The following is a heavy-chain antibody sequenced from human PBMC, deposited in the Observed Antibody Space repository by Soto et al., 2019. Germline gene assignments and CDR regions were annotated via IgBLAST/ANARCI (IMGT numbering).Heavy chain of an antibody. CDR3: AAKRYYDSSGSGGAYYFDY. CDR2: IVVGSGNT. D-gene: IGHD3-22*01. J-gene: IGHJ4*02. Sequence: SVKVSCKASGFTFTSSSVQWVRQARGQRLEWIGWIVVGSGNTNYAQKFQERVTITRDVSTSTAYMELSSLRSEDTAVYYCAAKRYYDSSGSGGAYYFDYWGQGTLVTVSS. CDR1: GFTFTSSS. V-gene: IGHV1-58*01.